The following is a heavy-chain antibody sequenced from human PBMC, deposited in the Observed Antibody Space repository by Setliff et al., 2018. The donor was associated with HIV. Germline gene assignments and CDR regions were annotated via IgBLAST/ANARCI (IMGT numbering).Heavy chain of an antibody. Sequence: GASVKVSCKASGYTFSSYGISWVRQAPGQGLEWMGWINPYSGKTKYAQNLQGRVTMTTDTSTSTADMELRGLRSDDTAMYYCARERPYCSGGSCYGLNYFDCWGQGTLVTVSS. D-gene: IGHD2-15*01. CDR2: INPYSGKT. CDR1: GYTFSSYG. V-gene: IGHV1-18*04. J-gene: IGHJ4*02. CDR3: ARERPYCSGGSCYGLNYFDC.